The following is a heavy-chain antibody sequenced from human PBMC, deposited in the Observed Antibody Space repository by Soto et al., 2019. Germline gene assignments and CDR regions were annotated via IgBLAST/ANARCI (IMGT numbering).Heavy chain of an antibody. J-gene: IGHJ3*01. V-gene: IGHV1-69*02. Sequence: QVQLVQSGAEVKKPGSSVKVSCKASGGTFSSYTVNWVRQAPGQGLEWMGRIIPVLGIANSAQKFQGRVTITADKSTNTAYMELNSLRSADTAVYYCATCPIAADIATPLSQHVGLEFWGPGTMVTVSS. CDR3: ATCPIAADIATPLSQHVGLEF. CDR1: GGTFSSYT. CDR2: IIPVLGIA. D-gene: IGHD2-15*01.